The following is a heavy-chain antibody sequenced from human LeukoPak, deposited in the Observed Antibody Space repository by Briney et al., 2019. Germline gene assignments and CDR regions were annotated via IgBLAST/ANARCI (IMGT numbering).Heavy chain of an antibody. J-gene: IGHJ6*03. D-gene: IGHD1-26*01. V-gene: IGHV4-59*01. CDR3: AREVSGSTPFYYYYYMDV. Sequence: SETLSLTCAVYGGSFSGYYWSWIRQPPGKGLEWIGYIYYSGSTNYNPSLKSRVTISVDTSKNQFSLKLSSVTAADTAVYYCAREVSGSTPFYYYYYMDVWGKGTTVTISS. CDR2: IYYSGST. CDR1: GGSFSGYY.